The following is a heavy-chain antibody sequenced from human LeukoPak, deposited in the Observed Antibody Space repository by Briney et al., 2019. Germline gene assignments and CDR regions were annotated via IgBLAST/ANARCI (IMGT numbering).Heavy chain of an antibody. D-gene: IGHD1-7*01. CDR3: AKDWFGTTGYFDY. J-gene: IGHJ4*02. CDR1: GFTFSSYG. Sequence: GGSLRLSCAASGFTFSSYGMHWVCQAPGKGLEWVAFIRYDGSNKYYADSVKGRFTISRDNSKNTLYLQMNSLRAEDTAVYYCAKDWFGTTGYFDYWGQGTLVTVSS. V-gene: IGHV3-30*02. CDR2: IRYDGSNK.